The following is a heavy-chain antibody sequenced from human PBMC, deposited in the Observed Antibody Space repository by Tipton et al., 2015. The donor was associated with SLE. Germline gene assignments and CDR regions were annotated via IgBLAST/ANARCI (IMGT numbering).Heavy chain of an antibody. J-gene: IGHJ2*01. V-gene: IGHV4-59*11. CDR3: ARDSAVNFWYFDL. CDR1: RGSINYPY. CDR2: IYYSGTT. Sequence: TLSLTCTVSRGSINYPYWSWIRQPPGKGLEWIGYIYYSGTTNYNPSLKSRVTISVDTSKNQFSLRLTSVTAADTAMYYCARDSAVNFWYFDLWGRGTLVTVSS.